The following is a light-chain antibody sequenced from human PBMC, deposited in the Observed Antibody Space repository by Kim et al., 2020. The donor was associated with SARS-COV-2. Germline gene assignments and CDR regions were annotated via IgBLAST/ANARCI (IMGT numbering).Light chain of an antibody. CDR3: QAWDSSTHNYV. Sequence: PGRTASTTGSGDKWGDETVTWYKQTPGQSPVVVIYQDNRRPSGIPERFSGSNSGNTATLTISGTQAMDEADYYCQAWDSSTHNYVFGAGTKVTVL. CDR1: KWGDET. CDR2: QDN. V-gene: IGLV3-1*01. J-gene: IGLJ1*01.